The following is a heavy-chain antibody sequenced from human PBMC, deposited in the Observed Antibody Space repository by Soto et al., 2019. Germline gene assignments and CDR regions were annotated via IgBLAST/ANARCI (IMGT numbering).Heavy chain of an antibody. J-gene: IGHJ4*02. CDR1: GGSINSGGYS. D-gene: IGHD5-18*01. V-gene: IGHV4-31*03. Sequence: QVQLQESGPGLVKPSQTLSLTCTVSGGSINSGGYSWSWIRQHPGKGLEWVGCISYGGSTSYNPSLKRRVTISVDTSKNQFSLELRSVAGADTAVYSCSRGILVWGQGTLITVSS. CDR2: ISYGGST. CDR3: SRGILV.